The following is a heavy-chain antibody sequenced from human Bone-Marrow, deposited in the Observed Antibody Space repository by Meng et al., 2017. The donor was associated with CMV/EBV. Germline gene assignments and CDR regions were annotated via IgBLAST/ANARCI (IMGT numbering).Heavy chain of an antibody. V-gene: IGHV3-53*01. J-gene: IGHJ5*02. CDR3: ARDRGYCSGGSCYLMQWFDP. D-gene: IGHD2-15*01. CDR1: GFTVSSNY. CDR2: IYSGGST. Sequence: GGSLRLSCAASGFTVSSNYMSWVRQAPGKGLEWVSVIYSGGSTYYADSVKGRFTISRDNSKNTLYLQMNSLRAADTAVYYCARDRGYCSGGSCYLMQWFDPWGQGTLVTVSS.